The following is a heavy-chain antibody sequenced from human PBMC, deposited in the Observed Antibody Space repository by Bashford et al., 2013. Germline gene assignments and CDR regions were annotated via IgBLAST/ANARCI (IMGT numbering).Heavy chain of an antibody. J-gene: IGHJ5*02. CDR2: INPNSGGT. Sequence: ASVKVSCKASGYTFTGYYMHWVRQAPGQGLEWMGWINPNSGGTNYAQKFQGRVTMTRDTSISTAYMELSRLRSDDTAVYYCARVGGITMVQQTRQEFPYNWFDPWAREPWSPSPQ. CDR3: ARVGGITMVQQTRQEFPYNWFDP. D-gene: IGHD3-10*01. CDR1: GYTFTGYY. V-gene: IGHV1-2*02.